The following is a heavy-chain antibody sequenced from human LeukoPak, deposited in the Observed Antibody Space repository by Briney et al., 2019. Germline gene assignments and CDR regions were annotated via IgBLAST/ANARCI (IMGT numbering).Heavy chain of an antibody. CDR2: ISPGGGTI. J-gene: IGHJ3*02. CDR3: ARDNGYSYGFSAFDI. Sequence: GGSLRLSCAASGFTFSDYHMSWIRQAPGKGLEWVSYISPGGGTIYFADSVKGRFTISRDDAKNSLYLQMNSLRAEDTAVYYCARDNGYSYGFSAFDIWGQGTMVTVSS. D-gene: IGHD5-18*01. CDR1: GFTFSDYH. V-gene: IGHV3-11*04.